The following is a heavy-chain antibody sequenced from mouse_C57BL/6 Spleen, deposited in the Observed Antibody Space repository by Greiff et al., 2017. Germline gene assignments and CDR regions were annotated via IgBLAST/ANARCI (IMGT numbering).Heavy chain of an antibody. J-gene: IGHJ4*01. D-gene: IGHD2-2*01. CDR1: GFTFSSYA. CDR2: ISDGGSYT. V-gene: IGHV5-4*01. CDR3: ARDPGYGYDDYYAMDY. Sequence: DVKLQESGGGLVKPGGSLKLSCAASGFTFSSYAMSWVRQTPEKRLEWVATISDGGSYTYYPDNVKGRFTISRDNAKNNLYLQMSHLKSEDTAMYYCARDPGYGYDDYYAMDYWGQGTSVTVSS.